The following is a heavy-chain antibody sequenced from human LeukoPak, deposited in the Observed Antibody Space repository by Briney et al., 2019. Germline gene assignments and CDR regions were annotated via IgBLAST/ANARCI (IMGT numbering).Heavy chain of an antibody. CDR3: AREPVAYYDSSFDY. V-gene: IGHV3-48*03. CDR2: ISSSGSTI. D-gene: IGHD3-22*01. CDR1: GFTFSSYE. J-gene: IGHJ4*02. Sequence: GGSLRLSCAASGFTFSSYEMNSVRQAPGKGLEWVSYISSSGSTIYYADSVKGRFTISRDNAKNSLYLQMNSLRAEDTAVYYCAREPVAYYDSSFDYWGQGTLVTVSS.